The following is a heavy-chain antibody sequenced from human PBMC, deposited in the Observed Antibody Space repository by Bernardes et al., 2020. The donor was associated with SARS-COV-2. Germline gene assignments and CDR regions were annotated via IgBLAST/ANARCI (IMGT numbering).Heavy chain of an antibody. CDR2: IYYSGST. D-gene: IGHD3-3*01. J-gene: IGHJ4*02. CDR1: GGSISSSSYY. CDR3: ARRPVYDFWSGYSWYYFDY. Sequence: SETLSLTCTVSGGSISSSSYYWGWIRQPPGKGLEWIGSIYYSGSTYYNPSLKSRVTISVDTSKNQFSLKLSSVTAADTAVYYCARRPVYDFWSGYSWYYFDYWGQGTLVTVSS. V-gene: IGHV4-39*01.